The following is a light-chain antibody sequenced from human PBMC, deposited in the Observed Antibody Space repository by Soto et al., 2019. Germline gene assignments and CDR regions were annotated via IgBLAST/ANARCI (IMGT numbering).Light chain of an antibody. CDR3: AAWDYNLNAYV. Sequence: QSVLTQPPSASGTPGQRVTISCSGSSSNIGSNTVNWYQQLPGTAPKVLIYSNNQRPSGVPDRFSGSKSETSASLAISGLPSEDEADYYCAAWDYNLNAYVFGIGTKVTVL. CDR2: SNN. V-gene: IGLV1-44*01. CDR1: SSNIGSNT. J-gene: IGLJ1*01.